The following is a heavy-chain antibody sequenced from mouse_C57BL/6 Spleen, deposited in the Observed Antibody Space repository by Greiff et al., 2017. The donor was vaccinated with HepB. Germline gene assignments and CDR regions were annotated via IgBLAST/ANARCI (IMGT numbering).Heavy chain of an antibody. J-gene: IGHJ2*01. CDR2: IYPRSGNT. CDR1: GYTFTSYG. Sequence: VQLQQSGAELARPGASVKLSCKASGYTFTSYGISWVKQRTGQGLEWIGEIYPRSGNTYYNEKFKGKATLTADKSSSTAYMELRSLTSEDSAVYFCARPYITTVVGHFDYWGQGTTLTVSS. CDR3: ARPYITTVVGHFDY. D-gene: IGHD1-1*01. V-gene: IGHV1-81*01.